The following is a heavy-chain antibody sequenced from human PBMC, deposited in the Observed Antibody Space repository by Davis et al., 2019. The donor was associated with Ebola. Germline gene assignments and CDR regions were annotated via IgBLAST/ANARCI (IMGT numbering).Heavy chain of an antibody. CDR2: ISAYNGNT. Sequence: ASVKVSCKPSGYTFTNYDINWVRQATGQGLEWMGWISAYNGNTNYAQKLQGRVTMTTDTSTSAAYMELRSLRSDDTAVYYCARRRDYDAFDIWGQGTMVTVSS. J-gene: IGHJ3*02. D-gene: IGHD2-21*01. V-gene: IGHV1-18*01. CDR1: GYTFTNYD. CDR3: ARRRDYDAFDI.